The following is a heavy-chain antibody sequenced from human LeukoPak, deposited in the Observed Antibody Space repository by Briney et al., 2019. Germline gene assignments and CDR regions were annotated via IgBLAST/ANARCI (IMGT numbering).Heavy chain of an antibody. CDR3: AREVVPAANLYYFDY. V-gene: IGHV5-51*01. D-gene: IGHD2-2*01. CDR1: GYSFTSYW. J-gene: IGHJ4*02. Sequence: GESLKISCKGSGYSFTSYWIGWVRQMPGKGLEWMGIIYPGDSDTRYSPSLQGQVTISADKSISTAYLQWSSLKASDTAMYYCAREVVPAANLYYFDYWGQGTLVTVSS. CDR2: IYPGDSDT.